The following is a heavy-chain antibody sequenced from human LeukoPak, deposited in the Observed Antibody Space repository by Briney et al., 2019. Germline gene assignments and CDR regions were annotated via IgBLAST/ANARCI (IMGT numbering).Heavy chain of an antibody. Sequence: SETLSLTCTVSGGSISSYYWSWIRQPPGKGLEWIGGIHYSGNTYYNPSLKSRVTISVDTSKNRFSLKLSSVTAADTAVYYCARLGAGPTYYDFWSGYSSFYFDYWGQGTLVTVSS. CDR1: GGSISSYY. D-gene: IGHD3-3*01. CDR2: IHYSGNT. J-gene: IGHJ4*02. CDR3: ARLGAGPTYYDFWSGYSSFYFDY. V-gene: IGHV4-39*01.